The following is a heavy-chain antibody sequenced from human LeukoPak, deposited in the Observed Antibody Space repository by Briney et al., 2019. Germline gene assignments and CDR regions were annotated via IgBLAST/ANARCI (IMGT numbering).Heavy chain of an antibody. CDR2: FNPNSGGT. CDR3: ARGTKWRRFVWQY. J-gene: IGHJ4*02. Sequence: ASVKVSCKASGYTFTGYYMHWVRQAPGQGLEWMGWFNPNSGGTNYAQKFQGRVTMTRDTSISSAYMELSRLRSDDTAVYYCARGTKWRRFVWQYWGQGTLVTVSS. CDR1: GYTFTGYY. V-gene: IGHV1-2*02. D-gene: IGHD5-12*01.